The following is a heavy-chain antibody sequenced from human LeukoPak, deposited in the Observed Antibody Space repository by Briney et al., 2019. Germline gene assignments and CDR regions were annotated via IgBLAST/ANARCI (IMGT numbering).Heavy chain of an antibody. CDR3: ARGTVYSNYDYFDY. V-gene: IGHV4-30-4*01. D-gene: IGHD4-11*01. J-gene: IGHJ4*02. CDR1: GGSISSGDYY. CDR2: IYYSGST. Sequence: PSETLPLTCTVSGGSISSGDYYWSWIRQPPGKGLEWIGYIYYSGSTYYNPSLKSRVTISVDTSKNQFSLKLSSVTAADTAVYYCARGTVYSNYDYFDYWGQGTLVTVSS.